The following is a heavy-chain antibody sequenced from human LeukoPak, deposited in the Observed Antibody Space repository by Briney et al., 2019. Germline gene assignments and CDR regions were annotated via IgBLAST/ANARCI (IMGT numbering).Heavy chain of an antibody. V-gene: IGHV4-61*08. CDR1: GGSISSGGYY. J-gene: IGHJ6*02. CDR2: IYYSGST. Sequence: SSETLSLTCTVSGGSISSGGYYWSWIRQPPGKGLEWIGYIYYSGSTNYNPSLKSRVTISVDTSKNQFSLKLSSVTAADTAVYYCARGSIAARPWGDCYYGMDVWGQGTTVTVSS. CDR3: ARGSIAARPWGDCYYGMDV. D-gene: IGHD6-6*01.